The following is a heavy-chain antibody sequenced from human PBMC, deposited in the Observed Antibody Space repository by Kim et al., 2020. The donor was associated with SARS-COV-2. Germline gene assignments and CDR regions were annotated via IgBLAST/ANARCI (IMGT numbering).Heavy chain of an antibody. CDR3: ARDSGGYCSSTSCLNYGMDV. CDR1: GYSFSSYA. J-gene: IGHJ6*04. CDR2: INAGKGNT. V-gene: IGHV1-3*01. D-gene: IGHD2-2*01. Sequence: ASVKVSCKASGYSFSSYAIHWVRQAPGQRLEWMGWINAGKGNTKYSQKFQARVTFTRDTSANTAYMELSSLRSEDTAVYFFARDSGGYCSSTSCLNYGMDVWGKGSAVTVSS.